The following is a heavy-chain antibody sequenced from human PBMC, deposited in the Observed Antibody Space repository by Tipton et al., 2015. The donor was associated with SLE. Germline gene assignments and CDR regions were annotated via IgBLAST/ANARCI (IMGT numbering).Heavy chain of an antibody. J-gene: IGHJ4*02. CDR1: GLTFSNYA. Sequence: SLRLSCTTSGLTFSNYAMTWVRQAPGKGLEWILDVSVSGVNTHSADSVKGRLTISRDNAKNTLFLQMNSLRVDDTAIYYCTRSFVAAPFDSWGQGTLVSVPS. CDR3: TRSFVAAPFDS. V-gene: IGHV3-23*01. D-gene: IGHD6-19*01. CDR2: VSVSGVNT.